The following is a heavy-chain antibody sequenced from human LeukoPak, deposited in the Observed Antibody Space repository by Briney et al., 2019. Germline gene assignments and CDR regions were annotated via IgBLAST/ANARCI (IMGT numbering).Heavy chain of an antibody. Sequence: PGASLRLSCAASEFIFSSYWMSWVRQAPGKGLEWVANIKQDGSEKYYVGSVKGRFTISRDNAKNSLYLQMNSLRAEDTAVYYCAREGSGYYTDYWGQGTLVTVSS. CDR3: AREGSGYYTDY. J-gene: IGHJ4*02. CDR1: EFIFSSYW. V-gene: IGHV3-7*05. D-gene: IGHD3-22*01. CDR2: IKQDGSEK.